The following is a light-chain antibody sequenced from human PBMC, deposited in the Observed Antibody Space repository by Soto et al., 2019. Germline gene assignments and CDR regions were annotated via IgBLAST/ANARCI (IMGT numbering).Light chain of an antibody. J-gene: IGKJ5*01. CDR1: QSISSY. CDR2: AAS. V-gene: IGKV1-39*01. Sequence: DIQMTRSPSSLSASVGDRVTITCRASQSISSYLNWYQQKPGKAPKLLIYAASSLQSGVPSRFSGSGSGTDFPLTISSLQPEDFATYYCQQSYSTLSITFGQGTRLEIK. CDR3: QQSYSTLSIT.